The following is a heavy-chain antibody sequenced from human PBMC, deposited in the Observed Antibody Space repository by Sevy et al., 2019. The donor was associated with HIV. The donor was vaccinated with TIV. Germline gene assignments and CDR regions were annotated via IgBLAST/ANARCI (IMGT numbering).Heavy chain of an antibody. CDR3: ARAVAGYYFDY. Sequence: GGSLRLSCAASGFTFSSYDMYWVRQATGKGLEWVSAIGTAGDTYYPGSVKGRFTISRENAKNSLYLQMNSLRAGDTAVYYCARAVAGYYFDYWGQGTLVTVSS. D-gene: IGHD6-19*01. CDR1: GFTFSSYD. CDR2: IGTAGDT. V-gene: IGHV3-13*01. J-gene: IGHJ4*02.